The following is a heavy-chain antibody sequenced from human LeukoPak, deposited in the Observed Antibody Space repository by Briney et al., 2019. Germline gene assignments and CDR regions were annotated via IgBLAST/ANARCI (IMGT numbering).Heavy chain of an antibody. CDR3: AREDDSSGYHPFFDY. V-gene: IGHV1-2*02. Sequence: ASVKVSCKASGYTFTGYYMHWVRHPPAQGLEWMEWINPNTGGTNYAKKFQGRVTMTRDTAISTAYMEMSRLRSDDTAIYYCAREDDSSGYHPFFDYWGQGTLVTVSS. J-gene: IGHJ4*02. CDR2: INPNTGGT. CDR1: GYTFTGYY. D-gene: IGHD3-22*01.